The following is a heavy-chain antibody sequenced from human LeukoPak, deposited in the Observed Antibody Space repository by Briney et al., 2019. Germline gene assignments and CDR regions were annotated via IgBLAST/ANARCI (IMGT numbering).Heavy chain of an antibody. CDR3: ARGSSGGYTTDFDN. D-gene: IGHD5-24*01. V-gene: IGHV4-4*09. J-gene: IGHJ4*02. CDR1: GGSISSYY. Sequence: SETLSLTCTVSGGSISSYYWSWIRQPPGKGQEWIGYTYTSGSTNYNPSLKSRVTISVDTSKNQFSLKLSSVTAADTAVYYCARGSSGGYTTDFDNWGQGTLVTVSS. CDR2: TYTSGST.